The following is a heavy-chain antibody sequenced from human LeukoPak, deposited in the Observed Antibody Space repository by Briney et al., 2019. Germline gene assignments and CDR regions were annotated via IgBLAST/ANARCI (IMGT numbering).Heavy chain of an antibody. CDR3: ARDARSVGAGGAFDI. CDR2: INPRGST. CDR1: GGSFSGYY. V-gene: IGHV4-34*01. Sequence: PSETLSLTCGVYGGSFSGYYWSWIRQPPGKGLEWIGEINPRGSTNYNPSLKSRVTLSADTSKNQFSLTLNSVTAADTAVYYCARDARSVGAGGAFDIWGQGTMVTVSS. D-gene: IGHD1-26*01. J-gene: IGHJ3*02.